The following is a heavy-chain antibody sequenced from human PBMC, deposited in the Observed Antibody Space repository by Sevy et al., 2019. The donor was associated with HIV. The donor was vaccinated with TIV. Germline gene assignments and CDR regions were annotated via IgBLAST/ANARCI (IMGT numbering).Heavy chain of an antibody. V-gene: IGHV4-59*01. CDR1: GGSINSFF. CDR3: ARGGGIYYDSRGFHPQYYFDS. D-gene: IGHD3-22*01. Sequence: SETLSLTCAVSGGSINSFFWSWIRQSPGKGLEWIGYVYDSGNSEYTPSLRSRVTISVDTSKKQFSLRLSSVTAADTAVYYCARGGGIYYDSRGFHPQYYFDSWGQGTLVTVSS. J-gene: IGHJ4*02. CDR2: VYDSGNS.